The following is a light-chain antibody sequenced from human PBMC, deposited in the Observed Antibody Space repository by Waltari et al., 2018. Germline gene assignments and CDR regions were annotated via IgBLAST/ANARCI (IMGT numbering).Light chain of an antibody. CDR2: RAS. Sequence: IQMTQSPSSLSASVGDTVTITCRASQDISSWVAWYQQKPGKAPKLLIYRASTLQNGVTSRFSGTGSGTDFTLIVRSLQTEDSGTYYCLQYNRAPYSFGQGTKVEIK. V-gene: IGKV1-12*01. J-gene: IGKJ2*03. CDR1: QDISSW. CDR3: LQYNRAPYS.